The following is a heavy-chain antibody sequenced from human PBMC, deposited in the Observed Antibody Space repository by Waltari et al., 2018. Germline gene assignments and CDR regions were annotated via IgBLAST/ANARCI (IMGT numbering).Heavy chain of an antibody. J-gene: IGHJ4*02. Sequence: EVQLVESGGGLVQPGGSRRLSCTVPAFPVSRDWMHLVRQAPGKGLVWVSRINTDGSFTGYADSVEGRFTIFKDYAKNTLYLQMNSLRAEDTAVYYCAAFGVGWQKAYWGQGTLVTVSS. CDR2: INTDGSFT. D-gene: IGHD6-19*01. CDR3: AAFGVGWQKAY. CDR1: AFPVSRDW. V-gene: IGHV3-74*01.